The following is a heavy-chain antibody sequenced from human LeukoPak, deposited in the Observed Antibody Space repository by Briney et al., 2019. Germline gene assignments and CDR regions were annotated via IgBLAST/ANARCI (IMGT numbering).Heavy chain of an antibody. CDR1: GFTFSSFD. CDR3: ARGPRRGKYYYMDV. Sequence: PGGSLRLSCAASGFTFSSFDMHWVRQPTGQGLEWVSTIGTASDTYYPGSVEGRFTLSRDNAKNSLYIQMNSLTAGDTAVYYCARGPRRGKYYYMDVWGKGTTVTVSS. CDR2: IGTASDT. V-gene: IGHV3-13*01. J-gene: IGHJ6*03. D-gene: IGHD1-1*01.